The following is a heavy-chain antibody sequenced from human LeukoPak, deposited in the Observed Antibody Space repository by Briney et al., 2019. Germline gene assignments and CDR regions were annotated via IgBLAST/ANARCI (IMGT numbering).Heavy chain of an antibody. J-gene: IGHJ6*03. CDR1: GYTFTSYD. Sequence: ASVKVSCKASGYTFTSYDINWVRQATGQGLKWMGWMNPNSGNTGYAQKFQGRVTMTRNTSISTAYMELSSLRSEDTAVYYCASSSSYHYYYYMDVWGKGTTVTVSS. V-gene: IGHV1-8*01. CDR2: MNPNSGNT. CDR3: ASSSSYHYYYYMDV. D-gene: IGHD6-6*01.